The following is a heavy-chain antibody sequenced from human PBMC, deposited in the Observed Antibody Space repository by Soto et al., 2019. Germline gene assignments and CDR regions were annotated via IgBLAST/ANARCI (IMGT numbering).Heavy chain of an antibody. D-gene: IGHD6-13*01. CDR3: ARAVGIAAVGNGFAP. Sequence: ASVKVSCKASGYTFTGYYMHWVRQAPGQGLEWMGWINPNSGGTNYAQKFQGWVTMTRDTSISTAYMELSRLRSDDTAVYYCARAVGIAAVGNGFAPWGQGTLVTVPS. CDR2: INPNSGGT. CDR1: GYTFTGYY. J-gene: IGHJ5*02. V-gene: IGHV1-2*04.